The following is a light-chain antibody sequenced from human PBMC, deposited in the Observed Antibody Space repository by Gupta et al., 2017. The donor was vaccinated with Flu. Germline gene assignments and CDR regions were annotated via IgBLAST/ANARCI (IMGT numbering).Light chain of an antibody. Sequence: SYELTQPPSVSVSPGQTARITCSGDAFPKKYAYWYQQKSGQAPVLVIEDDSKRPFGIPERFSGSISWTMATVNISGAQVEDEGDDYCYSTTSNSHHRGGFGGGTKLTVL. J-gene: IGLJ3*02. V-gene: IGLV3-10*01. CDR2: DDS. CDR3: YSTTSNSHHRGG. CDR1: AFPKKY.